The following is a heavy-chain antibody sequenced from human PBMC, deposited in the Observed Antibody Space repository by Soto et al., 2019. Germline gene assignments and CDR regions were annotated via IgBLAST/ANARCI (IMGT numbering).Heavy chain of an antibody. D-gene: IGHD3-10*01. Sequence: EVQLVESGGGLVQPGGSLRLSCAASGFNFGTSWMTWVRQVPGKGLEWVANIKGDGSAKSYLDSVRGRFTVSRDNAGNSLFLQMNILRAEDTALYYCARDVSPGSSGWYFDAFDIWGQGTMVTVS. CDR3: ARDVSPGSSGWYFDAFDI. CDR2: IKGDGSAK. J-gene: IGHJ3*02. CDR1: GFNFGTSW. V-gene: IGHV3-7*05.